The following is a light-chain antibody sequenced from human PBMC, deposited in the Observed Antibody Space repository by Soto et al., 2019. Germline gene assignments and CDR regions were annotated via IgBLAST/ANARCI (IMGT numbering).Light chain of an antibody. CDR2: DVS. CDR1: GSDVGTYNR. J-gene: IGLJ1*01. V-gene: IGLV2-18*02. CDR3: SSYTSSSTYV. Sequence: LTQPPSVSGSPGQSVAISCTGTGSDVGTYNRVSWYQQSPGTAPKLMIYDVSDRPSGVPDRFSGSKSGNTASLTISGLQAEDEADYYCSSYTSSSTYVFGTGTKVTVL.